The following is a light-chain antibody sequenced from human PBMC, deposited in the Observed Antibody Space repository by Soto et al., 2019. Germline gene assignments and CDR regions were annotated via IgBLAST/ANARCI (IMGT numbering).Light chain of an antibody. CDR1: QNITGR. J-gene: IGKJ1*01. Sequence: DIQMTQSPSTLSASVGDRVTITCRASQNITGRLAWYQQKPGKAPNLLIHDASTLKSGVPSRFSGSGSETKFTLTISSLQPDDFATYYCQQFHTFSRTFGRGTKV. V-gene: IGKV1-5*01. CDR3: QQFHTFSRT. CDR2: DAS.